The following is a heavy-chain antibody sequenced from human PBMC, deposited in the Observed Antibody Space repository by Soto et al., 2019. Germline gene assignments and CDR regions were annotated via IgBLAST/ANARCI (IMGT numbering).Heavy chain of an antibody. J-gene: IGHJ5*02. V-gene: IGHV1-46*03. D-gene: IGHD1-26*01. CDR3: ARAYLYSRSEFDP. CDR2: INPNDGST. CDR1: GYSFTDYY. Sequence: QVQLVQSGAEVEKPGASVKVSCKASGYSFTDYYIHWVRQAPGQGLEWMGIINPNDGSTTYAQQFQDRVTMTRDTSTNKVYMELSSLRSEDTAVYYCARAYLYSRSEFDPWGQGTLVTVSS.